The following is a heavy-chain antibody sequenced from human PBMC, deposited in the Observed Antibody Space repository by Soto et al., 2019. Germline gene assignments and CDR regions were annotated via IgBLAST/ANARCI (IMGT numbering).Heavy chain of an antibody. CDR2: IDGRGNSA. CDR1: GFTLTRSA. Sequence: GGSLRLSCAGSGFTLTRSAVSWVRQAPGKGLEWVSVIDGRGNSAYYADSVQGRFTISRDNSKNTLSLQMSSLTADDTAIYYCVREGRGSFDFWGRGTMVTVSS. J-gene: IGHJ3*01. D-gene: IGHD5-12*01. V-gene: IGHV3-23*01. CDR3: VREGRGSFDF.